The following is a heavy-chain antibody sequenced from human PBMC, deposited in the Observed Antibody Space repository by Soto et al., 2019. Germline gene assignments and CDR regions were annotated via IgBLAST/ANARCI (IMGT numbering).Heavy chain of an antibody. Sequence: QLQLQESGSGLVKPSQTLSLTCAVSGGSISIDGYSWSWVRQPPGKGLEWIGYIYHSGSTYYNPSLTRRVTISVDRSRNQFSLSLTSVTAADTAVYFCARTGQKYFDLWGRGTLVTVSS. CDR3: ARTGQKYFDL. CDR1: GGSISIDGYS. CDR2: IYHSGST. V-gene: IGHV4-30-2*01. D-gene: IGHD2-8*02. J-gene: IGHJ2*01.